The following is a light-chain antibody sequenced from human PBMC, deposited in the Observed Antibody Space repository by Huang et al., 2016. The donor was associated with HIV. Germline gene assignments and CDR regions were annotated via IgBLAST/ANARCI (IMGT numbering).Light chain of an antibody. V-gene: IGKV3-20*01. Sequence: EIVLTQSPATLSLSPGQRATLSCRATQSVSGNYLAWYQQRPGQAPTLLVYDASSTVPGVGDRCSGSGSGTDFTLSISRVEPEDFAIYYCQQYSSSFITFGQGTKLEMK. CDR2: DAS. CDR1: QSVSGNY. J-gene: IGKJ2*01. CDR3: QQYSSSFIT.